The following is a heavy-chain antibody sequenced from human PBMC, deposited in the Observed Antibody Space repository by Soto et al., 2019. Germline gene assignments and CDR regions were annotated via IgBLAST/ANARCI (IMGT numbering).Heavy chain of an antibody. Sequence: GGSLRLSCAASGFTFTSYAMTWVRQAPGKGLERVSGIRATGDSPYYADSVKGRFTISRDNSNNTLYLQMNSLRAEDTAVYYCAKDRSGSYDLGFDYGGQGTRVT. CDR1: GFTFTSYA. CDR3: AKDRSGSYDLGFDY. V-gene: IGHV3-23*01. CDR2: IRATGDSP. J-gene: IGHJ4*02. D-gene: IGHD1-26*01.